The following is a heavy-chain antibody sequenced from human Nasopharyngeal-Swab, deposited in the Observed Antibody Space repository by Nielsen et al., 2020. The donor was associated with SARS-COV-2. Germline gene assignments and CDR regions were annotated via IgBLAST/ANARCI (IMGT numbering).Heavy chain of an antibody. CDR1: GFTFSSYS. Sequence: GGSLRLSCAASGFTFSSYSMNWVRQAPGKGLEWVSSISSSSSYIYYADSVKGRFTISRDNAKNSLYLQMNSLRAEDTAVYYCAKDIAIAAAGCFDYWGQGTLVIVSS. J-gene: IGHJ4*02. CDR3: AKDIAIAAAGCFDY. D-gene: IGHD6-13*01. V-gene: IGHV3-21*04. CDR2: ISSSSSYI.